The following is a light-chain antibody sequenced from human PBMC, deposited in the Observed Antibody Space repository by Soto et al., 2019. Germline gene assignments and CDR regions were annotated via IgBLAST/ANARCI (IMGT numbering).Light chain of an antibody. CDR3: QQRSNRPPYT. CDR2: DAS. Sequence: EIVLTQSPATLSLSPGDTATLSCRASQSVSAYLAWYQHKPGQAPRLLISDASTRATGVPARFSGSGSGTDFTLTISRLEPEDFAVYYCQQRSNRPPYTFGQGTKVEI. V-gene: IGKV3-11*01. J-gene: IGKJ2*01. CDR1: QSVSAY.